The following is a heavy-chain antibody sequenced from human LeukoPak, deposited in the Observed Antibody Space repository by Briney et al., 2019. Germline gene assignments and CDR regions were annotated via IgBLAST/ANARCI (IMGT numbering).Heavy chain of an antibody. J-gene: IGHJ4*02. V-gene: IGHV1-2*02. CDR2: INANSGGT. D-gene: IGHD2-21*01. CDR1: GYTFTGYY. CDR3: AVAPGDY. Sequence: ASVKVSCKASGYTFTGYYMHWVRQAPGQGLEWMGWINANSGGTNYAQKFQGRVTMTRDTSISTAYMELTTLTSDDTALYYCAVAPGDYWGQGTLVSVSA.